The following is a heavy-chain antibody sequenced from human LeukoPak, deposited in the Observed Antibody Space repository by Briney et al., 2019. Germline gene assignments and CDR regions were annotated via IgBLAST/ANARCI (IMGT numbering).Heavy chain of an antibody. V-gene: IGHV4-61*02. CDR3: ARQGAARPYYFDY. Sequence: PSETLSLTCTVSGGSISSGSYYWSWVRQPAGTGLEWIGRIYTSGSTNYNPSLKSRVTISVDTSKNQFSLKLSSVTAADTAVYYCARQGAARPYYFDYWGQGALVTVSS. J-gene: IGHJ4*02. CDR2: IYTSGST. D-gene: IGHD6-6*01. CDR1: GGSISSGSYY.